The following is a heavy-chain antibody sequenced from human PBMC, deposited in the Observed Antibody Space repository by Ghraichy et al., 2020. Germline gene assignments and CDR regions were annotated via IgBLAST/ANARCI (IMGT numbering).Heavy chain of an antibody. V-gene: IGHV1-2*02. J-gene: IGHJ3*02. CDR3: AREAIVGLAYCGGDCYSDAFDI. CDR2: INPNSGGT. D-gene: IGHD2-21*02. Sequence: ASVKVSCKASGYTFTGYYMHWVRQAPGQGLEWMGWINPNSGGTNYAQKFQGRVTMTKDTSISTAYMELSRLRSDDTAVYYCAREAIVGLAYCGGDCYSDAFDIWGQGTMVTVSS. CDR1: GYTFTGYY.